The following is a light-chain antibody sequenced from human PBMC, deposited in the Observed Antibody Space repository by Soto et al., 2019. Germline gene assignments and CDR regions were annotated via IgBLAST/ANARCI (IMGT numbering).Light chain of an antibody. J-gene: IGKJ2*01. CDR3: QQHGNWLYT. CDR1: QSVGRS. CDR2: DAS. V-gene: IGKV3-11*01. Sequence: IVLTQSPATLSLSPGERATLSCRASQSVGRSLAWYQQQPGQAPRLLIYDASKRVTGLPARFSGSGAGTDFPLTISSLEAEDFAVYCCQQHGNWLYTFGQGTKLDI.